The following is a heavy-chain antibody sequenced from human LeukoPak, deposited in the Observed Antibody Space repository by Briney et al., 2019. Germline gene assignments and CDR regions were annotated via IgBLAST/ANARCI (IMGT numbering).Heavy chain of an antibody. CDR3: ARDRGRYDILTGYRSGRLDY. Sequence: SEALSLTCAVYGGSFSGYYWSWIRQPPGKGLEWIGSIYHSGSTYYNPSLKSRVTISVDTSKNQFSLKPSSVTAADTAVYYCARDRGRYDILTGYRSGRLDYWGQGTLVTVSS. J-gene: IGHJ4*02. CDR2: IYHSGST. D-gene: IGHD3-9*01. V-gene: IGHV4-34*01. CDR1: GGSFSGYY.